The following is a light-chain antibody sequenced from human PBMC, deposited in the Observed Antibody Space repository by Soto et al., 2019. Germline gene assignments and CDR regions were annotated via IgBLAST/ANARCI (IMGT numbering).Light chain of an antibody. CDR3: QQSHTRPIT. Sequence: EIEMTQSPSSLSASVGDSVTISCRASQSISRYLTWYQQKPGQAPKLXIFSASSLHSGVPSRFSGGGYGTEFTLTISSLQPEDFATYYCQQSHTRPITFGGGTKVDIK. CDR2: SAS. J-gene: IGKJ4*01. V-gene: IGKV1-39*01. CDR1: QSISRY.